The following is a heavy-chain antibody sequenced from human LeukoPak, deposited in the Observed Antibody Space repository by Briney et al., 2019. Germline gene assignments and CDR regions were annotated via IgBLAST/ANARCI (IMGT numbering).Heavy chain of an antibody. CDR2: GGSHGGT. CDR1: GFTFTNYA. CDR3: ASRSWTGAGYYAFDI. Sequence: GGSLRLSCAAPGFTFTNYAVSWVRQAPGKGLEWVSAGGSHGGTYYTDSVKGRFTISKDNPENTLSLQMNNLRVEDTAIYYCASRSWTGAGYYAFDIWGHGTMVTVSS. J-gene: IGHJ3*02. V-gene: IGHV3-23*01. D-gene: IGHD3/OR15-3a*01.